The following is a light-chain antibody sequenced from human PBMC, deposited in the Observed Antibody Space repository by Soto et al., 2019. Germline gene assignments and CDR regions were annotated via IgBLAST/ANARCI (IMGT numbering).Light chain of an antibody. V-gene: IGKV3-15*01. Sequence: EIVMTQSPATLSVSPGERATLSCRASQSVSSNLAWYQQKPGQAPRLLIYGASTMATGIPARFSGSGSGTEFPLTISSLQSEEFAVYYCQQYNNWPPLTFGGGTKVEIK. CDR3: QQYNNWPPLT. J-gene: IGKJ4*01. CDR2: GAS. CDR1: QSVSSN.